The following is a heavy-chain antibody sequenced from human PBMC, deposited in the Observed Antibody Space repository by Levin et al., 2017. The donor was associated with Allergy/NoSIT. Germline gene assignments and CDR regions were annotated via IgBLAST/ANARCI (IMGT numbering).Heavy chain of an antibody. J-gene: IGHJ3*02. D-gene: IGHD6-13*01. CDR3: AREGGYSSSWRHDAFDI. CDR1: GYTFTGYY. V-gene: IGHV1-2*02. Sequence: GASVKVSCKASGYTFTGYYMHWVRQAPGQGLEWMGWINPNSGGTNYAQKFQGRVTMTRDTSISTAYMELSRLRSDDTAVYYCAREGGYSSSWRHDAFDIWGQGTMVTVSS. CDR2: INPNSGGT.